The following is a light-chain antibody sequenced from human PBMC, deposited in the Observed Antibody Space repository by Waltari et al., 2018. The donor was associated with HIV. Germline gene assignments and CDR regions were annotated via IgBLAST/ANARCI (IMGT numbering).Light chain of an antibody. V-gene: IGLV2-8*01. CDR2: EVT. CDR3: SSYGNSNYLG. J-gene: IGLJ2*01. Sequence: QSALTQPPSASGSPGQSVTISCTGTSTDVGGYNYVSWYQQHPGKAPKLMIYEVTKRPSGVPGRFSGSKSGNTASLTVSGLQAEDEADYYCSSYGNSNYLGFGGGTKLTVL. CDR1: STDVGGYNY.